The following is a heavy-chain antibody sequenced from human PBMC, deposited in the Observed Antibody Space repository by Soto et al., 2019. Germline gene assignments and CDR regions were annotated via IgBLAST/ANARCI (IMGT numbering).Heavy chain of an antibody. CDR2: ITSSGSTT. CDR1: GFTFSDYY. V-gene: IGHV3-11*01. CDR3: ARERYSYGPYYFDY. Sequence: NPGGSLRLSGAASGFTFSDYYMSWIRQAPGKGLEWVSSITSSGSTTYYTDSVKGRFTISRDNAKNSLYLQMNSLRAEDTAVYYCARERYSYGPYYFDYWGQGTLVTVSS. J-gene: IGHJ4*02. D-gene: IGHD5-18*01.